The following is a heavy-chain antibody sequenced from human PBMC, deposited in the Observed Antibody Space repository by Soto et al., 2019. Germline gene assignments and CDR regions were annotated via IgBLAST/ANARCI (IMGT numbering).Heavy chain of an antibody. CDR1: GCTFTSYG. CDR2: ISAYNGNT. CDR3: ARIRDPYYDFWSGYALDY. V-gene: IGHV1-18*01. J-gene: IGHJ4*02. D-gene: IGHD3-3*01. Sequence: GASVKVSCKASGCTFTSYGISWVRQAPGQGLEWMGWISAYNGNTNYAQKLQGRVTMTTDTSTSTAYMELRSLRSDDTAVYYCARIRDPYYDFWSGYALDYWGQGTLVTVSS.